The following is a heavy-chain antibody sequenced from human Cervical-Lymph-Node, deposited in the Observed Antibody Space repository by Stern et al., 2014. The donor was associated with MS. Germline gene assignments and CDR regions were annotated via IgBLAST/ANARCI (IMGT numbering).Heavy chain of an antibody. CDR2: IGSGGTTT. CDR3: ARLSRSTDTTATLDL. CDR1: GFTLRPYS. D-gene: IGHD4-11*01. Sequence: EVQLVESGGGLVQPGGSLRLSCAASGFTLRPYSMSWVRQAPGKGLDWVSYIGSGGTTTYYADSVKGRFTISRDNGKNSLYLQLDSLRADDTAVYYCARLSRSTDTTATLDLWGHGTLVTVSS. V-gene: IGHV3-48*01. J-gene: IGHJ4*01.